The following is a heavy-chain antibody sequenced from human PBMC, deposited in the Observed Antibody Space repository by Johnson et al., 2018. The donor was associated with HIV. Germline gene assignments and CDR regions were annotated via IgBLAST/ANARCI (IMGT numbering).Heavy chain of an antibody. J-gene: IGHJ3*02. D-gene: IGHD1-14*01. V-gene: IGHV3-30*14. CDR2: ISYDGTDK. CDR1: GFTFSNYA. CDR3: ARDDRPDGFDI. Sequence: QMQLVESGGGVVQPGRSLRLSCAASGFTFSNYAMHWVRQAPGRGLEWVAVISYDGTDKYYADSVRGRFTIARDNSKNTVSLQMNSLRVEDTAVYYCARDDRPDGFDIWGQGTMVTVSS.